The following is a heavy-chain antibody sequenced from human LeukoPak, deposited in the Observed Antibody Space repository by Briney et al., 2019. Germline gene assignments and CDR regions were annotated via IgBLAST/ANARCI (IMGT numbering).Heavy chain of an antibody. V-gene: IGHV3-9*01. CDR2: ISWNSGSI. D-gene: IGHD5-18*01. CDR3: AKDMRRGYSYGPLDY. CDR1: GFTFDDYA. J-gene: IGHJ4*02. Sequence: GGSLRLSCAASGFTFDDYAMHWVRQAPGKGLEWVSGISWNSGSIGYADSVKGRFTISRDNAKNSLYLQMNSLRAEDTALYYCAKDMRRGYSYGPLDYWGQGTLVTVS.